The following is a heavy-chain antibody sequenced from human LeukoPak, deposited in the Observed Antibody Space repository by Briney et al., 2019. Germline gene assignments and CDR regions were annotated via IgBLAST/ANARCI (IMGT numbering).Heavy chain of an antibody. CDR2: INHSGST. D-gene: IGHD3-10*01. J-gene: IGHJ5*02. Sequence: SETLSLTCAVYGGSFSGYYWSWIRQPPGKGLEWIGEINHSGSTNYNPSLKSRVTISVDTSKSQFSLKLSSATAADTAVYYCARRCVRITMVRGTSNWFDPWGQGTLVTVSS. V-gene: IGHV4-34*01. CDR1: GGSFSGYY. CDR3: ARRCVRITMVRGTSNWFDP.